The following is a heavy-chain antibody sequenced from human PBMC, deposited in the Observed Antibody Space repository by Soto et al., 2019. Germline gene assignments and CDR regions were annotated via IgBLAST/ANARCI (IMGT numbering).Heavy chain of an antibody. CDR1: SYTFINYG. D-gene: IGHD6-13*01. V-gene: IGHV1-18*01. Sequence: QVQLVQSGAEVKKPGASVKVSCKASSYTFINYGISWVRQAPGQGLVCLVWISAYNGNTNYAQKVKGRVNVTTDTSTSTAYMEMRSLSSDDTDGYYFARGGDDSRWSSVEYFQHWGQGTMVTVSS. CDR3: ARGGDDSRWSSVEYFQH. CDR2: ISAYNGNT. J-gene: IGHJ1*01.